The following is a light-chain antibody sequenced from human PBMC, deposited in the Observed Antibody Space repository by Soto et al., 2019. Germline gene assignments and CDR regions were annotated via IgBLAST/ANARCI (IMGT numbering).Light chain of an antibody. CDR3: QQYNSYSPT. CDR2: DAS. CDR1: QSISNR. V-gene: IGKV1-5*01. Sequence: DIQMTQSPSTLSASVGDRVTITCRASQSISNRLAWYQQKPGKAPKLLIYDASSLESGVPSRFSGSGSGTEFGLTISSLQPDDFATYYCQQYNSYSPTFGQGTKLEIK. J-gene: IGKJ2*01.